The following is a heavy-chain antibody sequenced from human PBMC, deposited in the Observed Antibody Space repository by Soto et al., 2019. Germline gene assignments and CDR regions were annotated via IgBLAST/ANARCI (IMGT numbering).Heavy chain of an antibody. Sequence: GGSLRLSCAASGFTFSSYAMHWVRQAPGKGLEWVAVISYDGSNKYYADSVKGRFTISRDNSKNTLYLQMNSLRDEDTAVYYCARDGQGSYYYYYCYVLDFWGQGTTVTVSS. V-gene: IGHV3-30-3*01. CDR1: GFTFSSYA. CDR3: ARDGQGSYYYYYCYVLDF. J-gene: IGHJ6*02. D-gene: IGHD2-21*01. CDR2: ISYDGSNK.